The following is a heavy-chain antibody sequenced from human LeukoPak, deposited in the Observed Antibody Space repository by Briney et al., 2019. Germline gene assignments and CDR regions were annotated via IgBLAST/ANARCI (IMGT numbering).Heavy chain of an antibody. D-gene: IGHD3-22*01. V-gene: IGHV3-15*01. CDR1: GFTFDKAW. J-gene: IGHJ5*02. CDR2: IKSKIHGGTI. Sequence: PGGSLRLSCAASGFTFDKAWMTWVRQAPGKGLEWVGRIKSKIHGGTIDYAAPVKGRFTISRDDSENTVYLQMSSLRSEDTAVYYCARKRPITMKTGYWFDPWGQGTLVTVSS. CDR3: ARKRPITMKTGYWFDP.